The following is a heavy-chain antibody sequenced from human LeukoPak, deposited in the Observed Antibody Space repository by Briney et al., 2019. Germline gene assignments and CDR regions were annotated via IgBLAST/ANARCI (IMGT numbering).Heavy chain of an antibody. Sequence: GGSLRLSCAASGCTISRNYISWVRQAPGKGLEWVSVIYSGGNTYYGGSVEGRFTISRDNSENTVYLQMNLLRAEHTAVYYCATEGLGYGDHYFDLWGQGTLVIVSS. J-gene: IGHJ4*02. CDR2: IYSGGNT. D-gene: IGHD4-17*01. V-gene: IGHV3-53*01. CDR1: GCTISRNY. CDR3: ATEGLGYGDHYFDL.